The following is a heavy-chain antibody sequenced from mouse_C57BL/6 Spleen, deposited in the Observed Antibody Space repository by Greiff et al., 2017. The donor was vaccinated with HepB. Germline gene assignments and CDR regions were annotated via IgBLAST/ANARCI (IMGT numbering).Heavy chain of an antibody. D-gene: IGHD1-1*01. V-gene: IGHV7-3*01. CDR3: AGGYYGDYFDY. J-gene: IGHJ2*01. CDR2: IRNKANGYTT. Sequence: EVQLVESGGGLVQPGGSLSLSCAASGFTFTDYYMSWVRQPPGKALEWLGFIRNKANGYTTEYSASVKGRFTISRDNSQSILYLQMNALRAEDSATYYCAGGYYGDYFDYWGQGTTLTVSS. CDR1: GFTFTDYY.